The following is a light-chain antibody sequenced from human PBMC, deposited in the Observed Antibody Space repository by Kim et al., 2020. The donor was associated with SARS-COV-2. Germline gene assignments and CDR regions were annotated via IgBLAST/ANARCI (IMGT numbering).Light chain of an antibody. Sequence: SSELTQDPAVSVALGQTVRITCRGDSLRTYYASWYQQKPGQAPILVIYGKNNRPSGIPDRFSGSSSGNTASLTVTGAQAVDEADYYCNSRDNSGDHVVFG. V-gene: IGLV3-19*01. CDR3: NSRDNSGDHVV. CDR1: SLRTYY. J-gene: IGLJ2*01. CDR2: GKN.